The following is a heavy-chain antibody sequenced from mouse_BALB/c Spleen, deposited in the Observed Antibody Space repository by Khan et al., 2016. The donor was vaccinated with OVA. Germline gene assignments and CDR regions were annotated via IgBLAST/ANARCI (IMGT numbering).Heavy chain of an antibody. D-gene: IGHD2-10*01. CDR1: GFSLTDYG. J-gene: IGHJ4*01. V-gene: IGHV2-6-5*01. CDR2: IWGGGST. Sequence: QVQLKQSGPGLVAPSQSLSITCTVSGFSLTDYGVSWIRQPPGKGLEWLGVIWGGGSTYYNSALKSRLSISKDNSKSQVFLKMNSLQTDDTAMYYCAKSCYAHYYAMDYWGQGTSVTVSS. CDR3: AKSCYAHYYAMDY.